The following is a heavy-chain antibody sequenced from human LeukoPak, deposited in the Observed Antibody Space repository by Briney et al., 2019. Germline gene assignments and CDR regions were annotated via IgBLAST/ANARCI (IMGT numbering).Heavy chain of an antibody. CDR2: FYNSGST. D-gene: IGHD5-12*01. CDR1: GDSISSYY. Sequence: SETLSLTCTVPGDSISSYYWSWIRQPPGKGLEWIGHFYNSGSTNYNPSLKSRVAISVDTCKNQFSLKLSSVTAADTAVYFCARANSGYDPFDYWGQGTLVTVSS. J-gene: IGHJ4*02. V-gene: IGHV4-59*01. CDR3: ARANSGYDPFDY.